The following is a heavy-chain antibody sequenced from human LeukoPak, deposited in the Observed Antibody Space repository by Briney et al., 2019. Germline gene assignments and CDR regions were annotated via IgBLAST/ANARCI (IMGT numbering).Heavy chain of an antibody. CDR1: GFTFSSYE. V-gene: IGHV3-48*03. CDR3: AREVHYYDSSGYFSNWFDP. D-gene: IGHD3-22*01. J-gene: IGHJ5*02. CDR2: ISSSGSTI. Sequence: PGGSLRLSCAASGFTFSSYEMNWVRQPPGKGLEWVSYISSSGSTIYYADSVKGRFTISRDNAKNSLYLQMNSLRADDTAVYYSAREVHYYDSSGYFSNWFDPWGQGTLVTVSS.